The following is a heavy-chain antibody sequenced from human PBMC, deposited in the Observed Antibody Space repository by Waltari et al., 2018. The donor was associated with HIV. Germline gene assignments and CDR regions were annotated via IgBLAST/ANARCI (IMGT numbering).Heavy chain of an antibody. Sequence: QVQLVESGGGVVQPGRSLRLSCAASGFTFSSYAMPWVRQAPGKGLEWVAVISYDGSNKYYADSVKGRFTISRDNSKNTLYLQMNSLRAEDTAVYYCARDGWIHPFDYWGQGTLVTVSS. J-gene: IGHJ4*02. CDR1: GFTFSSYA. D-gene: IGHD5-12*01. CDR2: ISYDGSNK. CDR3: ARDGWIHPFDY. V-gene: IGHV3-30*01.